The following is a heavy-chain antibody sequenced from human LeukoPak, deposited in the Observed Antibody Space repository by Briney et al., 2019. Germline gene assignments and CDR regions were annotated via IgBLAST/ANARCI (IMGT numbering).Heavy chain of an antibody. CDR2: IGDTGRAK. CDR3: ARWGIAAAGRLTAEYFQH. CDR1: GFTFSRHG. V-gene: IGHV3-33*08. J-gene: IGHJ1*01. D-gene: IGHD6-13*01. Sequence: GGSLRLSWAASGFTFSRHGMHWVRQAPGKGLEWVAAIGDTGRAKYYADSVEGRFTASRDNFKNTLYLEMNSLRYDDTALYYCARWGIAAAGRLTAEYFQHWGQGTLVTVSS.